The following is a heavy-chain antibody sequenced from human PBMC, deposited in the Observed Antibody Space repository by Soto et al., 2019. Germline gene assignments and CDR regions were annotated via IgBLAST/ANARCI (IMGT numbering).Heavy chain of an antibody. D-gene: IGHD3-10*01. CDR1: GFTFSSYA. V-gene: IGHV3-23*01. J-gene: IGHJ6*02. CDR3: AKDQVRGVMVYYYYYGMDV. CDR2: ISGSGGST. Sequence: GGSLRLSCAASGFTFSSYAMSWVRQAPGKGLEWVSAISGSGGSTYYADSVKGRFTISRDNSKNTLYLQMNGLRAEDTAVYYCAKDQVRGVMVYYYYYGMDVWGQGTTVTVSS.